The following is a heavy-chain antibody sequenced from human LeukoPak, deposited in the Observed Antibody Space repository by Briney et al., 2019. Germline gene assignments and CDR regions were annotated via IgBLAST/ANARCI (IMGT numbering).Heavy chain of an antibody. CDR3: ARDGIVVVPAALGGNYYYYMDV. CDR1: GGSISSYY. D-gene: IGHD2-2*01. Sequence: PSETLSLTCTVSGGSISSYYWSWIRRPPGKGLEWIGYIYYSGSTNYNPSLKSRVTISVDTSKNQFSLKLSSVTAADTAVYYCARDGIVVVPAALGGNYYYYMDVWGKGTTVTVSS. V-gene: IGHV4-59*12. CDR2: IYYSGST. J-gene: IGHJ6*03.